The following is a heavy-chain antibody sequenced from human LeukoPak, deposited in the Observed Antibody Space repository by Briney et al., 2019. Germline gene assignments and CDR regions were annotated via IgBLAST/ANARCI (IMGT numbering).Heavy chain of an antibody. Sequence: ASVKVSCKPSGYTFSRYGISWVRQAPGEGLEWMGWISTNSDEIHYARKFQGRVTLTTDTSASTAYLEVRSLSSDDTAVYYCARDPYYEILPGFGSAMAHWGQGTRVTVSS. CDR1: GYTFSRYG. CDR2: ISTNSDEI. CDR3: ARDPYYEILPGFGSAMAH. D-gene: IGHD3-9*01. V-gene: IGHV1-18*01. J-gene: IGHJ4*02.